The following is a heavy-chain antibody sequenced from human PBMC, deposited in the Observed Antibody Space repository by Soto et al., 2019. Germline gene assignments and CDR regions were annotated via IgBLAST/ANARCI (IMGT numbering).Heavy chain of an antibody. D-gene: IGHD3-10*01. Sequence: PGGSLRLSCAASGFTFGSYAMKWVRQAPGKGLEWVSLISESATLTYYADSVKVRFTISRDNPGPTLFLHMYSLRAEDKVAYYWATHYGATARRPSYAMDVPGQATTLTRS. V-gene: IGHV3-23*01. CDR2: ISESATLT. CDR3: ATHYGATARRPSYAMDV. J-gene: IGHJ6*02. CDR1: GFTFGSYA.